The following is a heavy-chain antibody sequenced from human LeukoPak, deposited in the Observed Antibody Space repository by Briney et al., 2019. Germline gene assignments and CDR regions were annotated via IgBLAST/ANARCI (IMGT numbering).Heavy chain of an antibody. V-gene: IGHV3-7*01. Sequence: GGSLRLSCVASGFTFSSYWMSWVRQAPGKGLEWVANIRQDGSDKYYMDSVKGRFTISRDNAKNSLSLQMNSLRVEDTAVYYCARDRDCGDGGCYPHFDYWGQGVRVTVSS. D-gene: IGHD2-15*01. CDR2: IRQDGSDK. CDR1: GFTFSSYW. CDR3: ARDRDCGDGGCYPHFDY. J-gene: IGHJ4*02.